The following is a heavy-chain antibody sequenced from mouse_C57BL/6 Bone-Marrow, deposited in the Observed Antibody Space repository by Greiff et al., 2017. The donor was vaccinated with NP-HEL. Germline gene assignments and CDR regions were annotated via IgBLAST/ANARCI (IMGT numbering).Heavy chain of an antibody. J-gene: IGHJ2*01. CDR2: IYPGSGST. CDR3: ALYYCPAGDY. Sequence: QVQLQQPGAELVKPGASVKMSCKASGYTFTSYWITWVKQRPGQGLEWIGDIYPGSGSTTYNEKFKSQATLTVDTSSSPAYMQLSSLTSEGSAVYYCALYYCPAGDYWGQGTTLTVSS. D-gene: IGHD1-1*01. V-gene: IGHV1-55*01. CDR1: GYTFTSYW.